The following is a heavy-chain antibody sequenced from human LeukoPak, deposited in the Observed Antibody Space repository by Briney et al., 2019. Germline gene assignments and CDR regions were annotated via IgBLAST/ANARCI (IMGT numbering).Heavy chain of an antibody. J-gene: IGHJ1*01. Sequence: ASVKVSCKVSGYTLTELSMHWVRQAPGKGLEWMGGFDPEDGETIYAQKFQGRVTMTEGTSTDTAYMELSSLRSEDTAVYYCATDPSRAYSSSWYYFQHWGQGTLVTVSS. CDR1: GYTLTELS. V-gene: IGHV1-24*01. CDR3: ATDPSRAYSSSWYYFQH. CDR2: FDPEDGET. D-gene: IGHD6-13*01.